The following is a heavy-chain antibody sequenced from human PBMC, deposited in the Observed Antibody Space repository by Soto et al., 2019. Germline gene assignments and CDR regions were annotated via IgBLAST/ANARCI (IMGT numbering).Heavy chain of an antibody. D-gene: IGHD2-2*01. J-gene: IGHJ6*02. CDR3: ARLPGYCSSTSCYPGGTVYYGMDV. V-gene: IGHV5-10-1*01. CDR1: GYSFTSYW. CDR2: IDPSDSYT. Sequence: PGESLKISCKGSGYSFTSYWISWVRQMPGKGLEWMGRIDPSDSYTNYSPSFQGHVTISADKSISTAYLQWSSLKASDTAMYYCARLPGYCSSTSCYPGGTVYYGMDVWGQGTTVTVSS.